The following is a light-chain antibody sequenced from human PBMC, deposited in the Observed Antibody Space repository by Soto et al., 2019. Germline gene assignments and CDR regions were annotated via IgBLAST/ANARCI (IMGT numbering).Light chain of an antibody. V-gene: IGKV3-20*01. Sequence: EIVLAQSRSTLCFSRGERGTLXWRASQSVTNNYLAWFQQKPGQAPRLLMYGASSRATGIPDRFSGSGSGTDFTLTITRLESEDFAVYYCQQYASSRTFGQGTKVDIK. CDR1: QSVTNNY. CDR3: QQYASSRT. CDR2: GAS. J-gene: IGKJ1*01.